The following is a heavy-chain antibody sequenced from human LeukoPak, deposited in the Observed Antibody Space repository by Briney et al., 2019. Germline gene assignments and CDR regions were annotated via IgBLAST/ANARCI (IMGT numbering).Heavy chain of an antibody. J-gene: IGHJ4*02. CDR2: IHTTGST. D-gene: IGHD2-15*01. V-gene: IGHV4-4*07. CDR3: ARGGGNRHFDS. CDR1: VGFTTYYY. Sequence: SETLSLTCSVSVGFTTYYYWNWIRQPAGKAPEWIGRIHTTGSTNYNPSLKSRLTMTLDKSKKQFSLKVTSMTAADTALYYCARGGGNRHFDSWGQGILVTVSS.